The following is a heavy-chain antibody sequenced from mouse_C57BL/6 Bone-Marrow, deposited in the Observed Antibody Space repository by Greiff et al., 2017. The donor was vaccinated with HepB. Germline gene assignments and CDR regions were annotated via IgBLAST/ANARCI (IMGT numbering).Heavy chain of an antibody. CDR2: ISYDGSN. CDR3: AKDYYGSSHYFDY. J-gene: IGHJ2*01. V-gene: IGHV3-6*01. Sequence: EVKLQESGPGLVKPSQSLSLTCSVTGYSITSGYYWNWIRQFPGNKLEWMGYISYDGSNNYNPSLKNRISITRDTSKNQFFLKLNSVTTEDTATYYCAKDYYGSSHYFDYWGQGTTLTVSS. CDR1: GYSITSGYY. D-gene: IGHD1-1*01.